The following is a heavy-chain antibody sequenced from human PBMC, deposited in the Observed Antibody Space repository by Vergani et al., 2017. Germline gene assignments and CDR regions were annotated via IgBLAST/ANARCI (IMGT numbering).Heavy chain of an antibody. CDR1: GGSFSGYY. D-gene: IGHD6-19*01. CDR3: AKIAVAGTYDYYDMDV. CDR2: INPSGST. V-gene: IGHV4-34*01. J-gene: IGHJ6*03. Sequence: QVQLQQWGAGLLKPSETLSLTCAVSGGSFSGYYWSWIRQPPGKGLEWIGEINPSGSTNYNPSLKSRVTISVDTSKNQFSLKLSSVTAADTSVYYCAKIAVAGTYDYYDMDVWGKGTTVTVSS.